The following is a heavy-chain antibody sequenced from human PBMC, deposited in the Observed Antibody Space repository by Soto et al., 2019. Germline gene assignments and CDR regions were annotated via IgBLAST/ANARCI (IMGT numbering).Heavy chain of an antibody. V-gene: IGHV3-49*03. D-gene: IGHD3-22*01. CDR1: GFTFGDYA. J-gene: IGHJ4*02. CDR2: IRSKAYGGTT. CDR3: TRENIEYYYDSSGYTNDY. Sequence: GGSLRLSCTASGFTFGDYAMSWFRQAPGKGLEWVGFIRSKAYGGTTEYAASVKGRFTISRDDSKSIAYLQMNSLKTEDTAVYYCTRENIEYYYDSSGYTNDYWGQGTLVTVSS.